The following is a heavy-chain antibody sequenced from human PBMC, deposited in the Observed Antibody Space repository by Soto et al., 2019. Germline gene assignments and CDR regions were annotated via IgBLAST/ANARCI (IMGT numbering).Heavy chain of an antibody. V-gene: IGHV4-59*01. CDR3: ARGGRTDSGY. Sequence: SETLSLTCTVSGGSISSYYWSWIRQPPGKGLEWIGYIYYSGSTNYNPSLKSRVTISVDTSRNQFSLKLSSVTAADTAVYYCARGGRTDSGYWGQGTLVTVSS. CDR2: IYYSGST. J-gene: IGHJ4*02. CDR1: GGSISSYY. D-gene: IGHD1-26*01.